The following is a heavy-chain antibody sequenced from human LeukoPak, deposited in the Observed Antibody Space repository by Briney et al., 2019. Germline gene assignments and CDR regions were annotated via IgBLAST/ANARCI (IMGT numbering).Heavy chain of an antibody. V-gene: IGHV1-18*01. Sequence: GASVKVSCKASGYTFTSYGISWVRQAPGQGLEWMGWISAYNGNTNYAQKLQGRVTMTTDTSTSTAYMELRSLRSDDTAVYYCARDDGYCSSTSCYIGRRIDYWGQGTLVTVSS. CDR2: ISAYNGNT. CDR3: ARDDGYCSSTSCYIGRRIDY. D-gene: IGHD2-2*02. CDR1: GYTFTSYG. J-gene: IGHJ4*02.